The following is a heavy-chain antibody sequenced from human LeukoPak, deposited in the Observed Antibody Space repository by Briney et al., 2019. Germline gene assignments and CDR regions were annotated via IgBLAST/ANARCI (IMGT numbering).Heavy chain of an antibody. J-gene: IGHJ4*02. Sequence: ASVKDSSKPSAYTFTRTYMHWVRQAPGQGREWMGIINPCGGSTTYAQKFQGRLTMTRDTSTSTVYMELSSLRSEDTAVYYCAREDADYTFSFDFWGQGTLVTVSS. V-gene: IGHV1-46*01. CDR2: INPCGGST. D-gene: IGHD4-17*01. CDR3: AREDADYTFSFDF. CDR1: AYTFTRTY.